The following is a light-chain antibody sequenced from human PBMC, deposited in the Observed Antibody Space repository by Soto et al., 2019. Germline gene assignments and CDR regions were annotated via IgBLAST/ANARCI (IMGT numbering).Light chain of an antibody. Sequence: QSALTQPASVSGSPGQSITISCTGTSSDVGGYNYVSWYQQHPGKAPKLMIYEVSNRPSGVSNRFSGSKSGNTASLNISGLQAEDEADYYFSSYTRNSTLVFGGGTNLTVL. CDR2: EVS. CDR3: SSYTRNSTLV. J-gene: IGLJ2*01. CDR1: SSDVGGYNY. V-gene: IGLV2-14*01.